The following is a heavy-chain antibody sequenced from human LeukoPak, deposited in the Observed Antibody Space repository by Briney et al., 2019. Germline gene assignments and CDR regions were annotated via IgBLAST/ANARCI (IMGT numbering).Heavy chain of an antibody. J-gene: IGHJ4*02. CDR1: GYSISSGYY. CDR2: MYHSGST. V-gene: IGHV4-38-2*02. CDR3: ARDGGIVGAANPYFDY. Sequence: SVTLSLTCTVSGYSISSGYYWGWIRQPPGKGLEWIGSMYHSGSTYYNPSLKSRVTISVDTSKNHFSLKLSSVTASDTALYHCARDGGIVGAANPYFDYWGQGTLVTVSS. D-gene: IGHD1-26*01.